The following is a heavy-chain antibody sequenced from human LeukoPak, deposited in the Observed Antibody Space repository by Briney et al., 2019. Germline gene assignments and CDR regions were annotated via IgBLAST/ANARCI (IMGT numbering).Heavy chain of an antibody. J-gene: IGHJ5*02. D-gene: IGHD3-22*01. CDR2: ISSSSTYI. V-gene: IGHV3-21*06. CDR3: ARGPPYYYDNSGYYPFDP. CDR1: GFTFSSYV. Sequence: GGSLRLSCAASGFTFSSYVMNWVRQAPGKGLEWVSAISSSSTYIYYADSVEGRFTISRDNAKNALYLQMNSLRVEDTAVYYCARGPPYYYDNSGYYPFDPWGQGTLVTVSS.